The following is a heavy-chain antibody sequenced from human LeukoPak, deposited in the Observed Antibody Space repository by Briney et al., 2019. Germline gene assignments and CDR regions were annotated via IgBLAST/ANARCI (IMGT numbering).Heavy chain of an antibody. CDR3: ARDRGYCRGGRCYSNYFDL. J-gene: IGHJ4*02. CDR1: GFTFSSFG. CDR2: TWSDGSDY. Sequence: GGSLRLSCAASGFTFSSFGMHWVRQAPGKGLEWVALTWSDGSDYFYPDSVKGRFTISRDNSKNTVYLQMNSLRDEDTAVYFCARDRGYCRGGRCYSNYFDLWGQGTLVTVSS. D-gene: IGHD2-15*01. V-gene: IGHV3-33*01.